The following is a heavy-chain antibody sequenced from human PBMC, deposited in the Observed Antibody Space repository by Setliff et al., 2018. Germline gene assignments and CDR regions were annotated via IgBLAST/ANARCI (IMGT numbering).Heavy chain of an antibody. Sequence: PSETLSLTCTVSGGSISSGGYYWSWIRQHPGKGLEWIGYIYYSGSTYYNPSLKSRVTISVDTSKNQFSLKLTAVTAADTAIYYCARHRAVAGAHYFDFWGQGTLVTVSS. CDR1: GGSISSGGYY. D-gene: IGHD6-19*01. CDR3: ARHRAVAGAHYFDF. V-gene: IGHV4-31*03. J-gene: IGHJ4*02. CDR2: IYYSGST.